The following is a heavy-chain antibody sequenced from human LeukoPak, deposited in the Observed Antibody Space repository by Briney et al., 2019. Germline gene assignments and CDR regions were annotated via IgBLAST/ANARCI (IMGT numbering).Heavy chain of an antibody. V-gene: IGHV1-2*02. CDR3: ARDLVAAAGLYYYYYYMDV. CDR1: GYTFTGYY. Sequence: ASVKVSCKASGYTFTGYYMHWVRQAPGQGLEWMGWINPNSGGTNYAQRFQGRVTMTRDTSISTAYMELSRLRSDDTAVYYCARDLVAAAGLYYYYYYMDVWGKGTTVTISS. CDR2: INPNSGGT. J-gene: IGHJ6*03. D-gene: IGHD6-13*01.